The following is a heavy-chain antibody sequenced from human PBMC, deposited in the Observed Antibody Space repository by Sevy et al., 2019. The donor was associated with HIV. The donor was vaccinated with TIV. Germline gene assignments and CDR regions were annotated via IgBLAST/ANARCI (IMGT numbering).Heavy chain of an antibody. CDR2: LKSKYDGGTT. Sequence: GGSLRLSCTTSGFIFSNAWMNWVRQAPGKGLEWVGRLKSKYDGGTTDYAAPVKGRCTVSRDDSKNTVYLQMNSLKAEDTVIYYCATGGYYFDYWGQGTLVTVSS. V-gene: IGHV3-15*07. D-gene: IGHD3-22*01. J-gene: IGHJ4*02. CDR3: ATGGYYFDY. CDR1: GFIFSNAW.